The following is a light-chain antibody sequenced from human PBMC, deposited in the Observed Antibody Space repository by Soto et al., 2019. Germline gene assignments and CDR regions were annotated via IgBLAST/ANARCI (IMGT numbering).Light chain of an antibody. CDR3: QQYGSSPTT. J-gene: IGKJ1*01. CDR1: QSVSSN. CDR2: GAS. Sequence: IVMTQSPATLSVSPGERATLSCRASQSVSSNLAWYQQRPGQAPRLLIYGASNRATGIPDRFSGSGSGTDFTLTISRLEPEDFAVYHCQQYGSSPTTFGQGTKVDIK. V-gene: IGKV3-20*01.